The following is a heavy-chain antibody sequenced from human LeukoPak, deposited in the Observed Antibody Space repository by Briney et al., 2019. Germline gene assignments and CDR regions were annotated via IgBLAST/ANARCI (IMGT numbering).Heavy chain of an antibody. D-gene: IGHD5-24*01. Sequence: GGSLRLSCATSGFIFSNYAVNWVRQAPGKGLEWVSIISGSGDTTYYADSVKGRFTISRDNSKNTLYLQMNSLSAEDTAVYYCAKDGALEMATINYFDYWGQGTLVTVSS. CDR3: AKDGALEMATINYFDY. J-gene: IGHJ4*02. V-gene: IGHV3-23*01. CDR1: GFIFSNYA. CDR2: ISGSGDTT.